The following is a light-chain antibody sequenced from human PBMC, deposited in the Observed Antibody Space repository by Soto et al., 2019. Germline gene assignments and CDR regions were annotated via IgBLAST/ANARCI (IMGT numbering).Light chain of an antibody. CDR1: QSVSSN. CDR2: GAS. CDR3: QHYNNWPPWT. V-gene: IGKV3-15*01. J-gene: IGKJ1*01. Sequence: EIVMTQSPVTLSVSPGERTTLSCRASQSVSSNLAWYQQKPGQAPRLLIYGASTRATGVPARFSGSGSGTEFPLTISSLQSEDFAVYYCQHYNNWPPWTFGQGPKVEIK.